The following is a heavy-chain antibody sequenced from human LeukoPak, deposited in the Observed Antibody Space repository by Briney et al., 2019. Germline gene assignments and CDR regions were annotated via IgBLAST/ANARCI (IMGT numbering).Heavy chain of an antibody. CDR2: IHYSGST. V-gene: IGHV4-59*01. D-gene: IGHD1-1*01. J-gene: IGHJ4*02. CDR1: GGSLSSDY. Sequence: SETLSLTCTVSGGSLSSDYWSWIRQPPGKGLEWIGYIHYSGSTNYNPSLKSRVTISVDTSKNQFSLKLSSVIAADTAVYYCARGRYALWGQGTLVTVSS. CDR3: ARGRYAL.